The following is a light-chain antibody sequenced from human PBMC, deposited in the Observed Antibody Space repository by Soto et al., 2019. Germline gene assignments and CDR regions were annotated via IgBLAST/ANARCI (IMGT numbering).Light chain of an antibody. J-gene: IGKJ1*01. CDR2: EAS. Sequence: DIQMTQSPSSLSASVGDRVTITCRASQGISNYLAWYQQKAGKIPNLLIYEASSLHSGVPYRFSGSGSGTDFTLTISSLQPEDVATYYCQKYDSAPWTFDQGTKVEIK. CDR3: QKYDSAPWT. V-gene: IGKV1-27*01. CDR1: QGISNY.